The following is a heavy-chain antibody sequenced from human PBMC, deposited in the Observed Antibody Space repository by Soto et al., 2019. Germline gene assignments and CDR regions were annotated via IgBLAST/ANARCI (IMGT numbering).Heavy chain of an antibody. D-gene: IGHD2-2*02. Sequence: SLSLTCTVSGGSVSSGSYYWSWIRQPPGKGLEWIGYIYYSGSTNYNPSLKSRVTISVDTSKNQFSLKLSSVTAADTAVYYCARVGIVVVPAAIRYYYYGMDVWGQGTTVTVSS. CDR3: ARVGIVVVPAAIRYYYYGMDV. CDR1: GGSVSSGSYY. CDR2: IYYSGST. V-gene: IGHV4-61*01. J-gene: IGHJ6*02.